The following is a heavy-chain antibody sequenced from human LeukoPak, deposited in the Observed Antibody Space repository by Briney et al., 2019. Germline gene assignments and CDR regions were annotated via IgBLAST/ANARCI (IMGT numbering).Heavy chain of an antibody. V-gene: IGHV3-21*01. CDR3: AREGDSSGWYYFDY. CDR2: ISSSSSYI. D-gene: IGHD6-19*01. CDR1: GFTFSSYS. J-gene: IGHJ4*02. Sequence: GGSLRLSCAASGFTFSSYSMNWVRQAPGKGLEWVSSISSSSSYIYYADSVKGRFTISRDNAKNSLYLQMNGLRAEDTAVYYCAREGDSSGWYYFDYWGQGTLVTVSS.